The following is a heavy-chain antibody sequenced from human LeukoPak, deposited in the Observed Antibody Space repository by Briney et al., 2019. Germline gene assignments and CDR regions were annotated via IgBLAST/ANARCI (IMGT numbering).Heavy chain of an antibody. CDR3: ARDPTTVVTTPYYFDF. CDR2: INDRGQT. CDR1: GGSFSGYH. Sequence: KASETLSLTCAVHGGSFSGYHWHWIRQSPGKGLEWIGEINDRGQTNYNPSLESRLTISVDTSKKQFSLKLSSVTAADTAVYYCARDPTTVVTTPYYFDFWGQGTMVTVSS. J-gene: IGHJ4*02. V-gene: IGHV4-34*01. D-gene: IGHD4-23*01.